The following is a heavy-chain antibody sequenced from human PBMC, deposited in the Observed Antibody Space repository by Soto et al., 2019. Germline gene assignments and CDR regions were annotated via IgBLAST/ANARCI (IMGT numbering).Heavy chain of an antibody. CDR3: AKDYTVAADPSSVILFDY. J-gene: IGHJ4*02. Sequence: PGGSLRLSCAASGFTFNHYAMSWVRQSPGKGLEWVSIIIANGGTFYADSVKGRFTISRDNSKSTVYLQMSSLRVEDTAIYYCAKDYTVAADPSSVILFDYWGQGALVTVSS. V-gene: IGHV3-23*01. D-gene: IGHD2-15*01. CDR2: IIANGGT. CDR1: GFTFNHYA.